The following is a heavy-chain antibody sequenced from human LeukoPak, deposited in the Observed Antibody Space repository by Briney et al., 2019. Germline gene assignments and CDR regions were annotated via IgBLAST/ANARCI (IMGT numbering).Heavy chain of an antibody. CDR3: ALTIAVAGIVDY. D-gene: IGHD6-19*01. CDR2: IDWDDDK. CDR1: GFSLTTSGMR. V-gene: IGHV2-70*04. J-gene: IGHJ4*02. Sequence: SGPALVKPTQTLTLTCTFSGFSLTTSGMRVSWMHQPPGKPLEWLARIDWDDDKFYSTSLKTRLTISKDTSKNQVVLTMTNMDPVDTATYYCALTIAVAGIVDYWGQGTLVTVSS.